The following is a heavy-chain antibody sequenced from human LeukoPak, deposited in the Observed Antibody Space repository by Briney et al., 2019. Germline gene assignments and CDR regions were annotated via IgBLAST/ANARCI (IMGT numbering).Heavy chain of an antibody. CDR2: ISAYNGNT. CDR1: GYTFTSYG. D-gene: IGHD6-13*01. Sequence: ASVKVSCKASGYTFTSYGISWVRQAPGQGLEWMGWISAYNGNTSYAQKLQGRVTMTRDMSTSTVYMELSSLRSEDTAVYYCARDRSSSWSGGHYYYYMDVWGKGTTVTVSS. V-gene: IGHV1-18*01. J-gene: IGHJ6*03. CDR3: ARDRSSSWSGGHYYYYMDV.